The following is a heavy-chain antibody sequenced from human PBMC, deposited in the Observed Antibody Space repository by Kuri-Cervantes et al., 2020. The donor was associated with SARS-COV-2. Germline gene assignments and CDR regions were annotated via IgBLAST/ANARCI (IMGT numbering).Heavy chain of an antibody. CDR3: ARGVPGY. CDR1: DDSISGGYY. CDR2: IYHSGSI. D-gene: IGHD6-6*01. Sequence: GSLRLSCAVSDDSISGGYYWGWIRQSPGKGLEWIGSIYHSGSIFYNPSLKSRVTILLDTSKNQFSLKLTSVTAADTAVYYCARGVPGYWGQGSLVTVSS. J-gene: IGHJ4*02. V-gene: IGHV4-38-2*01.